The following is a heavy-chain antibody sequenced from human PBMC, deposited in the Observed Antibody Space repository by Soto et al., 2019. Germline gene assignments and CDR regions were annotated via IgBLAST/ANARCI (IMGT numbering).Heavy chain of an antibody. J-gene: IGHJ5*01. V-gene: IGHV4-31*11. CDR2: IAYSGVT. CDR1: GGSISSAYSY. D-gene: IGHD2-2*03. Sequence: SETLSLTGAVSGGSISSAYSYWLWIRQDPGKGLEWIGSIAYSGVTYYNPSLRSRVTMSADTSENKFSLTLKSVTAADTAVYFCSMDFATSAIASGGQEP. CDR3: SMDFATSAIAS.